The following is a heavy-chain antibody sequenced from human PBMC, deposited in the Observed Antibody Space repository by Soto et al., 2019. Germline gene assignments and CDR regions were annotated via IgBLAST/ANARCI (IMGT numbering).Heavy chain of an antibody. Sequence: QVQLVQSGSESMQPGASVKVSCKGSGYNFNSHSINWLRQAPGQGLEWMGWMNPNTGNPTYERGFRGRLVVSVGSSVSTVYLQIFGLKADDSAVYYCARDRASGSVDSWGQGTLVTFSS. CDR1: GYNFNSHS. CDR3: ARDRASGSVDS. J-gene: IGHJ4*02. V-gene: IGHV7-4-1*01. D-gene: IGHD1-26*01. CDR2: MNPNTGNP.